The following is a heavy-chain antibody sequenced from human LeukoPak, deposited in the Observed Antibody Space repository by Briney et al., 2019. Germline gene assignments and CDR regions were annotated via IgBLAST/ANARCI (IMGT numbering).Heavy chain of an antibody. CDR1: GLTVSSNY. D-gene: IGHD3/OR15-3a*01. Sequence: PGGSLRLSCAASGLTVSSNYMSWVRQAPGKGLEWVSSISSTSSYKYYADSVKGRFTISRDNAKNSLYLQMNSLRADDTAVYYCARDPWTSDYWGQGTLVTVSS. CDR3: ARDPWTSDY. V-gene: IGHV3-21*01. J-gene: IGHJ4*02. CDR2: ISSTSSYK.